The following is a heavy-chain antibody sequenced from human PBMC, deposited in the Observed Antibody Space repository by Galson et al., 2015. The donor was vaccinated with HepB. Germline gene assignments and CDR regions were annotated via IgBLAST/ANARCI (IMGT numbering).Heavy chain of an antibody. V-gene: IGHV1-69*13. CDR1: GGTFSSYA. CDR3: ARERDIVVVPAAIYHNWFDP. D-gene: IGHD2-2*01. J-gene: IGHJ5*02. Sequence: SVKVSCKASGGTFSSYAISWVRQAPGQGLEWMGGVIPIFGTANYAQKFQGRVTITADESTSTAYMELNSLRSEDTAVYYCARERDIVVVPAAIYHNWFDPWGQGTLATVSS. CDR2: VIPIFGTA.